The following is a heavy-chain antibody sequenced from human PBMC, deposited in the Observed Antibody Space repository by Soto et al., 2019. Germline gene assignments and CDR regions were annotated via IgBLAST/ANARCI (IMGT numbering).Heavy chain of an antibody. D-gene: IGHD3-22*01. CDR2: IWDDGSDR. CDR3: ARDLGESGYYFEY. CDR1: GFIFSKYA. Sequence: QVQLEASGGGVVQPGRSLRLSCAASGFIFSKYAMHWVRQAPGKGLEWVAVIWDDGSDRFYADSVKGRFTISRDNSKNTLYLQMNSLRAEDTAVYYCARDLGESGYYFEYWGQGILVTVSS. J-gene: IGHJ4*02. V-gene: IGHV3-33*01.